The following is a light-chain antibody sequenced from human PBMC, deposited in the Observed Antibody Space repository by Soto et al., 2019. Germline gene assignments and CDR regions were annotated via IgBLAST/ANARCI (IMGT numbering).Light chain of an antibody. Sequence: DIVMTQSPDSLAVSLGERATINCKSSQSILYSSNNKNYLAWYQQRPGQPPKLLIYWASIRESGVPDRFSGSGSVTDFTLTISSLQAEDVAVYYCQQYYSTLWTFGQGTKVEIK. J-gene: IGKJ1*01. V-gene: IGKV4-1*01. CDR1: QSILYSSNNKNY. CDR2: WAS. CDR3: QQYYSTLWT.